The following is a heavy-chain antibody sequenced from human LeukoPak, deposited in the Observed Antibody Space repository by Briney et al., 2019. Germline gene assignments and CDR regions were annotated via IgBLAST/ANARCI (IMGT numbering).Heavy chain of an antibody. D-gene: IGHD6-13*01. CDR3: AREYRIAAAADY. J-gene: IGHJ4*02. V-gene: IGHV3-33*01. Sequence: GGSLRLSCAASGFTFSSYGMHWVRQAPGKGLEWVAVIWYDGSNKYYADSVKGRFTISRDNSKNTLYLQMNSLRAEDMAVYYCAREYRIAAAADYWGQGTLVTVSS. CDR1: GFTFSSYG. CDR2: IWYDGSNK.